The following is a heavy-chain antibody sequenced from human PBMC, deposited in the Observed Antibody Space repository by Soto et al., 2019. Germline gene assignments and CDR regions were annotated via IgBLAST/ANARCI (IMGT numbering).Heavy chain of an antibody. CDR1: GGTISSYY. J-gene: IGHJ6*02. CDR3: ATGRISRGLDV. CDR2: IYSRGTT. Sequence: LSLTCSVSGGTISSYYWSWIRQPPGKGLEWIGYIYSRGTTSYNPSLKSRATILVDTSKNQFSLRLTSVTATDTAVYYCATGRISRGLDVWGQGTTVTVSS. V-gene: IGHV4-59*12.